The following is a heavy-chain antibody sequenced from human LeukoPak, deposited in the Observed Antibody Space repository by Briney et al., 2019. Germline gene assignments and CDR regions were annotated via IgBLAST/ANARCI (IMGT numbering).Heavy chain of an antibody. CDR1: GGSFSGYY. CDR3: ARGLGSGSYFGY. Sequence: PSETLSLTCAVYGGSFSGYYWTWIRQPPGKGLEWIGEINRGGSTYYNPSLQSRVTISLDTSKNQFSLKLNSRTAADTAVYYCARGLGSGSYFGYWGQGTLVTVSS. J-gene: IGHJ4*02. D-gene: IGHD3-10*01. CDR2: INRGGST. V-gene: IGHV4-34*01.